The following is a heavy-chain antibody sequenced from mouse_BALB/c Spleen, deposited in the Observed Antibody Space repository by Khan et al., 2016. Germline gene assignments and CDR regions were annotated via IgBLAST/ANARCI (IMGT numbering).Heavy chain of an antibody. J-gene: IGHJ2*03. CDR3: TTNVYYFDD. CDR1: GVTLSSYA. V-gene: IGHV5-6-5*01. Sequence: EVELVESGGGLVKPGGPLKLSCAASGVTLSSYAMSWDRQTPEQRLEWVVSISSGGSSFYPDILKDRFTLSRANARNMLSLQMTRLRSEDTSMYYCTTNVYYFDDCGQGASLAVAA. CDR2: ISSGGSS. D-gene: IGHD2-1*01.